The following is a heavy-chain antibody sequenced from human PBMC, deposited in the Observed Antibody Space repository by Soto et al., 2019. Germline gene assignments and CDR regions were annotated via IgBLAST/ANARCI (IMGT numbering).Heavy chain of an antibody. J-gene: IGHJ6*02. CDR1: GGSLGSYY. D-gene: IGHD4-4*01. CDR2: AFSTGRA. CDR3: ARDGGGRMTTTTYYHNGRDV. V-gene: IGHV4-59*01. Sequence: PSETLSLTCTVSGGSLGSYYWSWIRQPPGKGLEWIGYAFSTGRANYNASLKSRVSISLETSNYQFSLKVSSVTAADTAVYYCARDGGGRMTTTTYYHNGRDVWGPGTTVTVSS.